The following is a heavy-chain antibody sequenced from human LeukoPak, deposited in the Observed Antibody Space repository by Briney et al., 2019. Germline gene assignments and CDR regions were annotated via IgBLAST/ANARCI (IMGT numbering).Heavy chain of an antibody. J-gene: IGHJ6*02. CDR1: GGTFSSYA. CDR3: ASAGIAVAGDYYYYGMDV. Sequence: SVKVYCKASGGTFSSYAISWVRQAPGQGLEWMGGIIPIFGTANYAQKFQGRVTITADESTSTAYMELSSLRSEDTAVYYCASAGIAVAGDYYYYGMDVWGQGTTVTVSS. V-gene: IGHV1-69*01. D-gene: IGHD6-19*01. CDR2: IIPIFGTA.